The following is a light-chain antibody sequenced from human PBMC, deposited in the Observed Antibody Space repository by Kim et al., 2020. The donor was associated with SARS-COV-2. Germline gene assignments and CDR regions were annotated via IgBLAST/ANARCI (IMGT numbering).Light chain of an antibody. J-gene: IGKJ4*01. CDR3: QQYDMSPLT. CDR1: QSVSSSY. Sequence: EIVLTQSPGTLSLSPGERATLSCRASQSVSSSYLAWYQQKPGQAPRLLIYGASSRATGIPDRFSGSESGTDFTLTISRLEPEDFAVYYCQQYDMSPLTFGGGTKMDIK. V-gene: IGKV3-20*01. CDR2: GAS.